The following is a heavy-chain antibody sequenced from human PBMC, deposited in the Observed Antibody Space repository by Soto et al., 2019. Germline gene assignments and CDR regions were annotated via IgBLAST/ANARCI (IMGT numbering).Heavy chain of an antibody. CDR2: ISYDGSNK. D-gene: IGHD5-18*01. CDR1: GFTFSSYG. CDR3: AKDLDGYSYGFLYYYYGMDV. Sequence: GGSLRLSCAASGFTFSSYGMHWVRQAPGKGLEWVAVISYDGSNKYYADSVKGRFTISRDNSKNTLYLQMNSLRAEDTAVYYCAKDLDGYSYGFLYYYYGMDVWGQGTTVTVSS. J-gene: IGHJ6*02. V-gene: IGHV3-30*18.